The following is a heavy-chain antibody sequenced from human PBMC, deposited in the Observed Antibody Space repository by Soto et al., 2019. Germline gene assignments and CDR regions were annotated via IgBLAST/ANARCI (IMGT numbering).Heavy chain of an antibody. V-gene: IGHV4-59*01. D-gene: IGHD3-10*01. CDR3: ARGGRDNYASGSYYKLYGLDV. CDR2: MYYSGST. Sequence: QVQLQESGPGLVKPSETLSLTCTVSGGSISSYYWSWIRQPPGKGLEWIGYMYYSGSTNNYPSLKLLVTVAVASSKTQFSLKLSSVTAADTAVYYCARGGRDNYASGSYYKLYGLDVWGQGTTVTVSS. CDR1: GGSISSYY. J-gene: IGHJ6*02.